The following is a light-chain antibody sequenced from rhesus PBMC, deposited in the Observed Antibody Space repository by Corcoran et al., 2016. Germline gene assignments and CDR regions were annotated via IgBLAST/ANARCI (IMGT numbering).Light chain of an antibody. Sequence: DIQMTQSPSSLSASVGDTVPITCRASQGISSYLNWFQQKPGKAPKLLIYAASSLERGVPSRFSGSGSGTDCTLTSSSLQPEDFAFYYCLQHNSYPYSFGQGTKVEIK. CDR2: AAS. V-gene: IGKV1-28*02. CDR1: QGISSY. J-gene: IGKJ2*01. CDR3: LQHNSYPYS.